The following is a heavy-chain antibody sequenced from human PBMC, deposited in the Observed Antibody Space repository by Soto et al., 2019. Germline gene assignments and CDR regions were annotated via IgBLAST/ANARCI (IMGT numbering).Heavy chain of an antibody. CDR3: TSGRAYYDY. CDR1: GFTFGDYA. V-gene: IGHV3-49*04. J-gene: IGHJ4*02. Sequence: LRLSCTASGFTFGDYAMSWVRQAPGKGLEWVGFIRSKAYGGPTEYAAAVKGRFTISRDDSKSTAYLQMNSLKSEDTGAYYCTSGRAYYDYWGQGTLVTVSS. CDR2: IRSKAYGGPT. D-gene: IGHD1-26*01.